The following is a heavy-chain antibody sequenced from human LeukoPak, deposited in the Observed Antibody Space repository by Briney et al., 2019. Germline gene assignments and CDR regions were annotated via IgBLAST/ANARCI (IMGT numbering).Heavy chain of an antibody. CDR2: IIPILGIA. J-gene: IGHJ4*02. V-gene: IGHV1-69*04. D-gene: IGHD3-16*02. Sequence: SVKASCKASGGTFSSYAISWVRRAPGRGLEWMGRIIPILGIANYAQKFQGRVTITADKSTSTAYMELSSLRSEDTAVYYCASLRLGELSLFDYWGQGTLVTVSS. CDR1: GGTFSSYA. CDR3: ASLRLGELSLFDY.